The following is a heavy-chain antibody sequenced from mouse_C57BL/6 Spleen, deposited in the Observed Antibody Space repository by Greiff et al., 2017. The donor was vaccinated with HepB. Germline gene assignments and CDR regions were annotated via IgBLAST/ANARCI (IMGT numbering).Heavy chain of an antibody. V-gene: IGHV1-82*01. D-gene: IGHD4-1*01. Sequence: LQESGPELVKPGASVKISCKASGYAFSSSWMNWVKQRPGKGLEWIGRIYPGDGDTNYNGKFKGKATLTADKSSSTAYMQLSSLTSEDSAVYFCARGGTGTSFDYWGQGTTLTVSS. CDR2: IYPGDGDT. J-gene: IGHJ2*01. CDR1: GYAFSSSW. CDR3: ARGGTGTSFDY.